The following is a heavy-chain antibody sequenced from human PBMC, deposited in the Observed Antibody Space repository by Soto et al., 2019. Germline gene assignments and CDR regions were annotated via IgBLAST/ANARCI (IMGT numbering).Heavy chain of an antibody. V-gene: IGHV3-74*01. J-gene: IGHJ4*02. CDR3: ARTAPIAVPPL. CDR1: GFTFSSYW. D-gene: IGHD6-19*01. CDR2: FNIVGSST. Sequence: GGSLRLSCAASGFTFSSYWMHWVRQAPGKGLVWVSCFNIVGSSTSYADSVKGRFTISRDNAKNTLFLQMNSLRAEDTAVYYCARTAPIAVPPLWGQGTLVTVSS.